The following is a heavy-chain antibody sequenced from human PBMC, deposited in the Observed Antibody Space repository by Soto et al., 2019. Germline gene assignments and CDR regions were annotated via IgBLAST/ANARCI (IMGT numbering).Heavy chain of an antibody. J-gene: IGHJ4*02. CDR1: GFTFSSYW. CDR3: ARDPLYYYDSSGYDYFDY. D-gene: IGHD3-22*01. V-gene: IGHV3-74*01. CDR2: INSDGSST. Sequence: GGSLRLSCAASGFTFSSYWMHWVRQAPGKGLVWVSRINSDGSSTSYADSVKGRFTISRDNAKNTLYLQMNSLRAEDTAVYYCARDPLYYYDSSGYDYFDYWGLGTLVTVSS.